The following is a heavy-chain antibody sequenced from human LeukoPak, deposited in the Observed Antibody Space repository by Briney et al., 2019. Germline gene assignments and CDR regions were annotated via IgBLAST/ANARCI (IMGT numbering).Heavy chain of an antibody. Sequence: PGGSLRLFCAASGFTLTSYSMNWVRPAPGKGLEWVSSISASGLYIYYANSVKGRFSISRDNAKNPLYLQMNSLRAEDTAVYYCARDLTTVTSVHYYYYMDVWGKGTTVTVS. V-gene: IGHV3-21*01. CDR2: ISASGLYI. CDR3: ARDLTTVTSVHYYYYMDV. CDR1: GFTLTSYS. J-gene: IGHJ6*03. D-gene: IGHD4-11*01.